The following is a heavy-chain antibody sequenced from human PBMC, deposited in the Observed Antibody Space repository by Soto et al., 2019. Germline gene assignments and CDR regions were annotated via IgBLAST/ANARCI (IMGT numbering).Heavy chain of an antibody. Sequence: QVQLVESGGGVVQPGRSLRLSCAASGFTFSSYGMHWVRQAPGKGLEWVAVIWYDGSNKYYADSVKGRFTISRDNSNNTLYLQMNGLRAEDTAVYYCARSQFDDSSGGFDYWGQGTLVTVSS. CDR1: GFTFSSYG. D-gene: IGHD3-22*01. CDR2: IWYDGSNK. V-gene: IGHV3-33*01. CDR3: ARSQFDDSSGGFDY. J-gene: IGHJ4*02.